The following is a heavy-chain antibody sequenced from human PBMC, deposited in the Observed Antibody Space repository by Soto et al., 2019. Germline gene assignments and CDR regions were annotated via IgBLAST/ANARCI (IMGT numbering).Heavy chain of an antibody. CDR2: IHWNDDK. D-gene: IGHD3-22*01. V-gene: IGHV2-5*01. CDR3: AHTKDSSGFLTS. CDR1: GFSLSAYGVR. Sequence: SGPTLVNPPHTLKPTCSFSGFSLSAYGVRVIWFRQPPGETLEWLALIHWNDDKRYSPYLKSRLTITKDTSKNQVVLTLTNLDPLDTCTYFCAHTKDSSGFLTSWGQGIPVTVSS. J-gene: IGHJ5*02.